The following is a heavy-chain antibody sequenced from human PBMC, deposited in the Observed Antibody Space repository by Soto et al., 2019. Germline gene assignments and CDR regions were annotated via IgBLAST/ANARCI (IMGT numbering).Heavy chain of an antibody. CDR2: INRRGST. Sequence: PSETLSLTCAVYSGSFSDYYWSWIRQPPGKGLEWIGEINRRGSTNYNPSLKSRVTISRDTSKNQFSLKLRSVTAADTAVYYCAIEKRSFDWPLRWLDPWGQGTLVTVSS. J-gene: IGHJ5*02. CDR1: SGSFSDYY. V-gene: IGHV4-34*01. CDR3: AIEKRSFDWPLRWLDP. D-gene: IGHD3-9*01.